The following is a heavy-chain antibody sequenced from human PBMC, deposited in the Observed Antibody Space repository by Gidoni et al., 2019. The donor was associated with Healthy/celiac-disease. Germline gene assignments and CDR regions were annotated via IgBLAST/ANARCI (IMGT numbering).Heavy chain of an antibody. J-gene: IGHJ6*02. Sequence: QVTLRESGPALVKPTQTITLTCTFSGFSLSTSGRCVSWIRQPPGKALEWLARIDWDDDKYYSTSLKTRLTISKDTSKNQVVLTMTNMDPVDTATYYCARMCLAAAGTYYYYGMDVWGQGTTVTVSS. CDR3: ARMCLAAAGTYYYYGMDV. V-gene: IGHV2-70*15. CDR1: GFSLSTSGRC. D-gene: IGHD6-13*01. CDR2: IDWDDDK.